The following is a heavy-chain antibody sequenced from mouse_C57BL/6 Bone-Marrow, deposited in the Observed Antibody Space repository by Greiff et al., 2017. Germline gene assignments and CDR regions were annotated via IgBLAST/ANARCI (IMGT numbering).Heavy chain of an antibody. D-gene: IGHD1-1*02. V-gene: IGHV1-64*01. Sequence: QVQLQQPGAELVKPGASVKLSCKAAGYTFTSYWMHWVKQRPGQGLEWIGMIHPNSGSTNYNEKFKSKATLTVDKSSSTAYMQLSSLTSEDSAVYYCPRGDSGGSSWYFDGWGTGATVTVSS. CDR1: GYTFTSYW. CDR3: PRGDSGGSSWYFDG. CDR2: IHPNSGST. J-gene: IGHJ1*03.